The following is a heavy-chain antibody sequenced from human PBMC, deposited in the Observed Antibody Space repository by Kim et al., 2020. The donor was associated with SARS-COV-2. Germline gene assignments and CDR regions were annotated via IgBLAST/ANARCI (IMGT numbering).Heavy chain of an antibody. CDR3: ARDLDFYDFWSGYYLD. D-gene: IGHD3-3*01. CDR1: GGTFSSYA. J-gene: IGHJ4*02. V-gene: IGHV1-69*13. Sequence: SVKVFCKASGGTFSSYAISWVRQAPGQGLEWMGGIIPIFGTANYAQKFQGRVTITADESTSTAYMELSSLRSEDTAVYYCARDLDFYDFWSGYYLDWGQGTLVTVSS. CDR2: IIPIFGTA.